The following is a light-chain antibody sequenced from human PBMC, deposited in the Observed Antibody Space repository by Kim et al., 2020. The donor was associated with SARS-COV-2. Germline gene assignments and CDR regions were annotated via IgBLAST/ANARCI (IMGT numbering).Light chain of an antibody. Sequence: EIVLTQSPGTLSLFPGERAALSCRASQSISGSYLAWYQQKPGQAPRLLIYGGSTRATGIPDRFSDSGSGTDFTLTISRLEPEDFAVYYCQQYAGSPWTFGPGTKVDIK. CDR3: QQYAGSPWT. J-gene: IGKJ1*01. CDR1: QSISGSY. CDR2: GGS. V-gene: IGKV3-20*01.